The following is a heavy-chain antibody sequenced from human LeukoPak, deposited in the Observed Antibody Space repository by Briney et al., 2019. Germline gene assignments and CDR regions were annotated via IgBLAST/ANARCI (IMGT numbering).Heavy chain of an antibody. Sequence: PGGSLRLSCAASGFTFSSYSMNWVRQAPGKGLEWVSSITSSSSYIYYADSVKGRFTISRDNAKNSLYLQMDSLRVEDTAVYYCARDPYSGGYGPYYYYYMDVWGEGTTVTISS. CDR1: GFTFSSYS. CDR2: ITSSSSYI. V-gene: IGHV3-21*06. CDR3: ARDPYSGGYGPYYYYYMDV. J-gene: IGHJ6*03. D-gene: IGHD1-26*01.